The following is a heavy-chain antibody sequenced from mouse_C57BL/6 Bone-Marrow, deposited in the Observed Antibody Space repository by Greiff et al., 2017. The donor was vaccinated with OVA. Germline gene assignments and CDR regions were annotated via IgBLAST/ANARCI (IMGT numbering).Heavy chain of an antibody. CDR3: ARKGYYGSSWFAY. CDR1: GFSLTSYG. V-gene: IGHV2-2*01. Sequence: VKLVESGPGLVQPSQSLSITCTVSGFSLTSYGVHWVRQSPGKGLEWLGVIWSGGSTDYNAAFISRLSISKDNSKSQVFFKMNSLQAHDTAIYYCARKGYYGSSWFAYWGQGTLVTVSA. CDR2: IWSGGST. D-gene: IGHD1-1*01. J-gene: IGHJ3*01.